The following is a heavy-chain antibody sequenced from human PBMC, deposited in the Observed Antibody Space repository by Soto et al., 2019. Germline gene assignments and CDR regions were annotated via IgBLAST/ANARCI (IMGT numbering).Heavy chain of an antibody. CDR1: GYTFTSYG. Sequence: QVQLVQSGAEVKKPGASVKVSCKASGYTFTSYGISWVRQAXXXXXXXMGWISAYNGNTNYAQKLQGRVTMTTDTSTSTAYMELRSLRSDDTAVYYCARAVGSSWYLGNFDYWGQGTLVTVSS. D-gene: IGHD6-13*01. CDR3: ARAVGSSWYLGNFDY. J-gene: IGHJ4*02. V-gene: IGHV1-18*01. CDR2: ISAYNGNT.